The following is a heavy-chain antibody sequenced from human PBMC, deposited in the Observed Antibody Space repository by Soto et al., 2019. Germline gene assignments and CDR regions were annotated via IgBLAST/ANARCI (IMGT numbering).Heavy chain of an antibody. CDR3: ARMLSDIAVAGSRPFDY. CDR2: ISSSSTYI. V-gene: IGHV3-21*01. J-gene: IGHJ4*02. CDR1: GFSFSSYS. Sequence: PGGSLRLSCAASGFSFSSYSMNWVRQAPGKGLEWVSCISSSSTYIYYADSVKGRFTISRDNAKNSLYLQMNSLRAEDTAVYYCARMLSDIAVAGSRPFDYWGLGTLVTVS. D-gene: IGHD6-13*01.